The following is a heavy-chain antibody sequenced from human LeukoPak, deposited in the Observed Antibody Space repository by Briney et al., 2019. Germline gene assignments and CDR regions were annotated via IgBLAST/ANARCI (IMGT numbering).Heavy chain of an antibody. D-gene: IGHD3-10*01. J-gene: IGHJ6*03. CDR3: TRSLVRGVSGGVYYFYYMDV. V-gene: IGHV1-46*01. CDR1: GYTFTTYY. Sequence: ASVKVSCKASGYTFTTYYMHWVRQAPGQGLEWMGIINPSGGSTSYTQKFQGRVTMTRDMSTSTVYMELSSLRSEDTAVYYCTRSLVRGVSGGVYYFYYMDVWGKGTTVTISS. CDR2: INPSGGST.